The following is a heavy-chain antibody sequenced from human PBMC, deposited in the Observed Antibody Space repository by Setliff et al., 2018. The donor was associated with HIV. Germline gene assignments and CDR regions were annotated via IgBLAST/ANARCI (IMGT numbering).Heavy chain of an antibody. V-gene: IGHV1-69-2*01. CDR2: VDPEDGET. Sequence: ASVKVSCKASGYTFTDYYMHWVQQAPGKGLEWMGRVDPEDGETIYAEKFQGRVTITADTSTDTAYMELSSLRSEDTAVYYCATDYTSSFDHWGQGTLVTVSS. CDR3: ATDYTSSFDH. CDR1: GYTFTDYY. J-gene: IGHJ4*02. D-gene: IGHD6-13*01.